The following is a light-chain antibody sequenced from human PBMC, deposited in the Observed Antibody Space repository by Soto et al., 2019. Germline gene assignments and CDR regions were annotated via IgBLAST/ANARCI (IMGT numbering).Light chain of an antibody. CDR1: SSDVGGYNY. CDR2: EVT. V-gene: IGLV2-8*01. J-gene: IGLJ2*01. Sequence: QSALTQPPSASGSPGQSVTISCTGTSSDVGGYNYVSWYQQHPGKAPKLMIYEVTKRPSGVPDRFSASKSGNTASLTVSGLQAEDEADYYCSSYAGSNNRVVFGGGTKVTVL. CDR3: SSYAGSNNRVV.